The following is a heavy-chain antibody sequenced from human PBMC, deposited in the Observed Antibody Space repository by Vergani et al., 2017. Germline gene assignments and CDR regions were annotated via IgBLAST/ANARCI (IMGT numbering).Heavy chain of an antibody. J-gene: IGHJ4*02. D-gene: IGHD1-26*01. CDR3: AKSPGRAGAGQLDY. CDR2: ISYDGSNK. Sequence: QVQLVESGGGVVQPGRSLRLSCAASGFTFSSYGMHWVRQAPGKGLEWVAVISYDGSNKYYADSVKGRFTISRDNSKNTLYLQMNSLRAEDTAVYYCAKSPGRAGAGQLDYWGQGTLVTVSS. V-gene: IGHV3-30*18. CDR1: GFTFSSYG.